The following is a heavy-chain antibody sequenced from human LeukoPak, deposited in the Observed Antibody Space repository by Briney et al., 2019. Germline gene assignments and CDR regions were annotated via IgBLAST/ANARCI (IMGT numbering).Heavy chain of an antibody. D-gene: IGHD3-10*01. V-gene: IGHV4-59*11. CDR1: GDSLTSHF. J-gene: IGHJ5*01. CDR3: ARLVWLGESPGSWFDS. CDR2: IHYSGST. Sequence: SETLSLTCSVSGDSLTSHFWSWIRQPPGKGLEWIGYIHYSGSTNYNPSLKSRVTISPDTSKNQLFLKLNSVTAADTAVYYCARLVWLGESPGSWFDSWGQGTLVTVSS.